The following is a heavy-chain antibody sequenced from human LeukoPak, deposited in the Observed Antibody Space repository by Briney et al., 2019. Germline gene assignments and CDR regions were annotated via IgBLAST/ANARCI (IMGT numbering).Heavy chain of an antibody. V-gene: IGHV3-7*03. J-gene: IGHJ4*02. CDR1: GLTFNSYW. D-gene: IGHD2-15*01. CDR2: IKQDGSEK. Sequence: PGGSLRLSCVASGLTFNSYWMSWVRQAPGKGLEWVANIKQDGSEKYYVDSVKGRFTISRDNAKNSVYLQMNSLRAEDTAVYYCARASLVAAPLDCWGQGTLVTVSS. CDR3: ARASLVAAPLDC.